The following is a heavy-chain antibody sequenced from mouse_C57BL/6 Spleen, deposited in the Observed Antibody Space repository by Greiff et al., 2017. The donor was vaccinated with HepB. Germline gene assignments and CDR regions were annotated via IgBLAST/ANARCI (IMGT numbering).Heavy chain of an antibody. V-gene: IGHV3-8*01. J-gene: IGHJ4*01. Sequence: EVQLQQSGPGLAKPSPTLSLTCSVTGYSITSDYWNWIRKFPGNKLEYMGYINYSGSTYYNPYLNSRISITRDTSKNQYYLQLHSVTTEDTATYYCARTIATVEADYAMDYWGQGTSVTVSS. D-gene: IGHD1-1*01. CDR1: GYSITSDY. CDR3: ARTIATVEADYAMDY. CDR2: INYSGST.